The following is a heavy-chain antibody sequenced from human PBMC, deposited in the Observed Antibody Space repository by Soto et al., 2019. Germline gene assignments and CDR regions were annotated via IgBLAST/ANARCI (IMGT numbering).Heavy chain of an antibody. Sequence: PGGSLRLSCAASGFTFSSYAMSWIRQAPGKGLEWVSAISGSGGSTYYADSVKGRFTISRDNSKNTLYLQMNSLRAEDTAVYYCAKLPLRYFDWLRRGAFDYWGQGT. CDR2: ISGSGGST. CDR1: GFTFSSYA. D-gene: IGHD3-9*01. V-gene: IGHV3-23*01. J-gene: IGHJ4*02. CDR3: AKLPLRYFDWLRRGAFDY.